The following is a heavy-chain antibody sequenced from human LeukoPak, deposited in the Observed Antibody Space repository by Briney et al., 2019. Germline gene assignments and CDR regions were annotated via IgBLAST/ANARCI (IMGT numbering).Heavy chain of an antibody. CDR3: ARDSIAAAGTGGWFDP. V-gene: IGHV3-30*01. D-gene: IGHD6-13*01. Sequence: GGSLRLSCAASGFTFSSYAMHWVRQAPGKGLEWVAVISYDGSNKYYADSVKGRFTISRDNSKNTLYLQMNSLRAEDTAVYYCARDSIAAAGTGGWFDPWGQGTLVTVSS. CDR2: ISYDGSNK. CDR1: GFTFSSYA. J-gene: IGHJ5*02.